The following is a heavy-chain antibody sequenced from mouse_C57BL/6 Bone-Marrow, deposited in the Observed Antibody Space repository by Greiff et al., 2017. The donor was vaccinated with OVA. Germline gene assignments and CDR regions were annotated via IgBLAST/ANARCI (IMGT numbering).Heavy chain of an antibody. V-gene: IGHV5-17*01. CDR1: GFTFSDYG. J-gene: IGHJ2*01. D-gene: IGHD1-1*01. CDR3: RVERFDY. CDR2: ISSGSSTI. Sequence: DVMLVESGGGLVKPGGSLKLSCAASGFTFSDYGMHWVRQAPEKGLEWVAYISSGSSTIYYADTVKGLFTISRDNAKNTLFLQMTSLRSEDTAMYYCRVERFDYWGQGTTLTVSS.